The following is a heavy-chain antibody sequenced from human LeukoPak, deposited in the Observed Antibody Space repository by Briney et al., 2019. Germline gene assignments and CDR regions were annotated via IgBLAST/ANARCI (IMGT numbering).Heavy chain of an antibody. CDR2: IRSKAYGGTT. CDR3: TGLKGTGWPIDY. CDR1: GFTFGDYA. D-gene: IGHD6-19*01. J-gene: IGHJ4*02. V-gene: IGHV3-49*03. Sequence: SGGSLRLSCTAYGFTFGDYAISWFRQAPGKGLECVGFIRSKAYGGTTEYAASVKGRFTISRDASKSIAYLQMDGLKTDDTAVYYCTGLKGTGWPIDYWGQGTLVTVSS.